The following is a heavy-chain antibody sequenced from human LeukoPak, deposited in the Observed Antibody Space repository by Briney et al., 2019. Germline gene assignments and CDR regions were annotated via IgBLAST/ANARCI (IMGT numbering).Heavy chain of an antibody. Sequence: SETLSLTCAVYGGSFSGYYWSWIRQPPGKGLEWIGYIYYSGSTNYNPSLKSRVTISVDTSKNQFSLKLSSVTAADTAVYYCARGHCSGGSCLFDYWGQGTLVTVSS. CDR2: IYYSGST. J-gene: IGHJ4*02. CDR1: GGSFSGYY. D-gene: IGHD2-15*01. CDR3: ARGHCSGGSCLFDY. V-gene: IGHV4-59*01.